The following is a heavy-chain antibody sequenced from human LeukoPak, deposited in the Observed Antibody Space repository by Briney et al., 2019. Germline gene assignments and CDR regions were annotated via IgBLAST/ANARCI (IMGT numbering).Heavy chain of an antibody. D-gene: IGHD3-10*01. J-gene: IGHJ5*02. CDR2: INHSGST. CDR3: ATRGVRDR. V-gene: IGHV4-34*01. Sequence: PSETLSLTCAVYDESFSDYYWSWIRQPPGKGLEWIGEINHSGSTNYNPSLKSRVTISVDTSKNQFSLKLSSVTAADTAVYYCATRGVRDRWGQGTLVTVSS. CDR1: DESFSDYY.